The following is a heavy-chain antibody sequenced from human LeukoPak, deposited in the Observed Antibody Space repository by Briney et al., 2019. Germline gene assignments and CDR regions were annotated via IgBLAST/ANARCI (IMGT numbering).Heavy chain of an antibody. D-gene: IGHD3-10*01. J-gene: IGHJ4*02. CDR3: ARDRSSITMVRGALSY. CDR1: GYTFTSYY. Sequence: ASVKVSCKASGYTFTSYYVHWVRQAPGQGLEWMGIINPSGGSTSYAQKFQGRVTMTRDTSTSTVYMELSSLRSEDTAVYYCARDRSSITMVRGALSYWGQGTLVTVSS. V-gene: IGHV1-46*01. CDR2: INPSGGST.